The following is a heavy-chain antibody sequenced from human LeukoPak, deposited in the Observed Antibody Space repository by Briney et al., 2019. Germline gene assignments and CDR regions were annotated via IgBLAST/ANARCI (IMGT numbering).Heavy chain of an antibody. CDR2: IYTSGST. CDR1: GGSISSGSYY. CDR3: ARADPQFDY. Sequence: SETLSLTCTVSGGSISSGSYYWSWIRQPAGKGLEWIGRIYTSGSTNYNPSLKSRVTISVDTSKNQFSLKLSSVTAADTAVYYCARADPQFDYWGQGTLVTVSS. J-gene: IGHJ4*02. V-gene: IGHV4-61*02.